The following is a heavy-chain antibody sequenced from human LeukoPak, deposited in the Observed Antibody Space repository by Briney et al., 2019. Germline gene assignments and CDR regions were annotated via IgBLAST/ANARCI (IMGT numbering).Heavy chain of an antibody. CDR2: MHPNSGNT. CDR3: ARGGPVAATHKYFQH. CDR1: GYTFTSYD. D-gene: IGHD6-19*01. Sequence: GASVKVFCKASGYTFTSYDINWVRQATGQGLEWMGWMHPNSGNTGYAQNFQGRVTMTRNTSISTAYMELSSLRSEDTAVYYCARGGPVAATHKYFQHWGQGTLVTVSS. V-gene: IGHV1-8*01. J-gene: IGHJ1*01.